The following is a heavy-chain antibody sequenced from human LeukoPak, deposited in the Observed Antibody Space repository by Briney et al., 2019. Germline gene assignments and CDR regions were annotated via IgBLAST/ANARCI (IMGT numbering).Heavy chain of an antibody. Sequence: PGGSLRLSCAASGFTFSSYSMNWVRQAPGKGREWVSSISSSSSYIYYADSVKGRFTISRDNAKNSLYLQMNSLRAEDTAVYYCARDPYYDILTGYPGYYYYYGMDVWGQGTTVTVSS. CDR2: ISSSSSYI. V-gene: IGHV3-21*01. J-gene: IGHJ6*02. D-gene: IGHD3-9*01. CDR3: ARDPYYDILTGYPGYYYYYGMDV. CDR1: GFTFSSYS.